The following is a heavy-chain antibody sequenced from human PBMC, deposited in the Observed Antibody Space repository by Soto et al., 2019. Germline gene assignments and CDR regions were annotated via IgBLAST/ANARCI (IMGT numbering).Heavy chain of an antibody. J-gene: IGHJ6*02. Sequence: PGVSLILSGAASGFTFINAWMSWVRQAPGKGLDCVGRIKSKTDVLTTDYAAPVKGRFTISRDDSKNTLYLQMNSLKTEDTAVYYCTTGIRRFLEWPDTYYYGMDVWGQGTTVTVSS. CDR1: GFTFINAW. CDR2: IKSKTDVLTT. D-gene: IGHD3-3*01. CDR3: TTGIRRFLEWPDTYYYGMDV. V-gene: IGHV3-15*01.